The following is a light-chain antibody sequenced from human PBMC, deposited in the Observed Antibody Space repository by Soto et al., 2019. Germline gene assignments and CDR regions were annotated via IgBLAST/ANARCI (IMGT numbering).Light chain of an antibody. V-gene: IGLV2-14*01. CDR3: SSYTITSTDV. Sequence: QSVLTQPASVSGSPGQSITISCTGTSSDVGGYNYVSWYQQHPGKAPKLIIYEVSDRPSGVSNRFSGSKSGNTASLTISGXXXXXXXXXYCSSYTITSTDVFGTGTKLTVL. CDR1: SSDVGGYNY. J-gene: IGLJ1*01. CDR2: EVS.